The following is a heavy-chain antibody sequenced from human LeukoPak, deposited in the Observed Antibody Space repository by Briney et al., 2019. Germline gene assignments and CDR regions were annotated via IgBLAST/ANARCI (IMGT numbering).Heavy chain of an antibody. CDR1: GYTFTSYY. V-gene: IGHV1-46*01. CDR2: INPSGGST. D-gene: IGHD4-11*01. J-gene: IGHJ5*02. Sequence: ASVKVSCKASGYTFTSYYMHWVRQAPGQGLEWMGIINPSGGSTSYAQKFQGRVTMTRNTSIRTVYMELSSLRSEDTAVYYCARVGSKYARGWFDPWGQGTLVIVSS. CDR3: ARVGSKYARGWFDP.